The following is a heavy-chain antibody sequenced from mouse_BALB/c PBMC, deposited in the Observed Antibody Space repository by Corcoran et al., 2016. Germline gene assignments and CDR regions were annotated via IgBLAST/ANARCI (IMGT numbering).Heavy chain of an antibody. V-gene: IGHV1-18*01. CDR1: GYTFTGYN. Sequence: EVLLQQSGPELVKPGASVKIPCKASGYTFTGYNMDWVKQSHGKSLEWIGDINPNNGGTIYNQKFKGKATLTVDKSSSTAYMELRSLTSEDTAVYYCARNYGSSRAWFAYWGQGTLVTVSA. J-gene: IGHJ3*01. CDR2: INPNNGGT. D-gene: IGHD1-1*01. CDR3: ARNYGSSRAWFAY.